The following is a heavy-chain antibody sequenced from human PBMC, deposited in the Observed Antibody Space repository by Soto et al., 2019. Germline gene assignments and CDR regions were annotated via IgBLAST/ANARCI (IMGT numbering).Heavy chain of an antibody. CDR1: GWKVTSYW. Sequence: GSGWKVTSYWRCWVRQMPGKGLEWMGRIDPGDSNTNYSPSFQGHVIFSVDKSINTVYLQWSSLKASDTAASYCASLHAIDVWGQGPTVTVS. CDR2: IDPGDSNT. V-gene: IGHV5-10-1*01. CDR3: ASLHAIDV. J-gene: IGHJ6*02.